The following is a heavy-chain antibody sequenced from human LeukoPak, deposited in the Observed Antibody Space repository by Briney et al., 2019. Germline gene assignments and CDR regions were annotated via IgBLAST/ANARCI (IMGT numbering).Heavy chain of an antibody. CDR2: IYPGDSDT. J-gene: IGHJ4*02. Sequence: GESLKISCQGSGYSFTSYWIGWVRQMPGKGLEWMGIIYPGDSDTRYSPSFQGQVTISADKSISTAHLQWSSLKASDTAMYYCARPRPRYCSSTSCSYFDYWGQGTLVTVSS. CDR1: GYSFTSYW. D-gene: IGHD2-2*01. CDR3: ARPRPRYCSSTSCSYFDY. V-gene: IGHV5-51*01.